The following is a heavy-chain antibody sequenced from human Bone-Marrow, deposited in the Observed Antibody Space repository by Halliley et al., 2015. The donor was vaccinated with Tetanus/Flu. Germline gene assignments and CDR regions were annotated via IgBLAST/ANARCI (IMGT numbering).Heavy chain of an antibody. D-gene: IGHD3-3*01. V-gene: IGHV3-23*01. CDR3: AKEGNYNFWLGFYGADH. CDR2: ITGDSEST. J-gene: IGHJ4*02. Sequence: TITGDSESTHYSDSVKGRFIISRDNSKNTLLLQMNSLRDEDTALYYCAKEGNYNFWLGFYGADHWGQGTLVTVSS.